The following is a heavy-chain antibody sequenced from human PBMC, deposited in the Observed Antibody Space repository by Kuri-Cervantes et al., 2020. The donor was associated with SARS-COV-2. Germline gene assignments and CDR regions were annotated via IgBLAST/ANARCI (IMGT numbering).Heavy chain of an antibody. CDR3: ARQGGYYGMDV. D-gene: IGHD3-22*01. CDR1: GGSISSRSYY. V-gene: IGHV4-39*01. J-gene: IGHJ6*02. Sequence: SETPSLTCSVSGGSISSRSYYWGWIRQPPGKGLEWIGSIYYSGSTNYNPTLKSRVTISVDTSTNQFFLNLTSVTAADTAVYYCARQGGYYGMDVWGQGTTVTVSS. CDR2: IYYSGST.